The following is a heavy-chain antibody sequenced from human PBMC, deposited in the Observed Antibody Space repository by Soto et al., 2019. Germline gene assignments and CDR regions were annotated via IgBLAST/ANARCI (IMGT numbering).Heavy chain of an antibody. V-gene: IGHV1-69*01. CDR3: ARSQGSSTSLEIYYYYYYGMDG. CDR2: IIPIPGTA. J-gene: IGHJ6*02. Sequence: QVQLVQSGAEVKKPGSSVKVSCKASGGTFSSYAISWVRQAPGQGLEWMGGIIPIPGTANYAQKFQGRVTITADESTSTAYMEMSSLRSEDTAVSYCARSQGSSTSLEIYYYYYYGMDGWGQGTTVTVSS. CDR1: GGTFSSYA. D-gene: IGHD2-2*01.